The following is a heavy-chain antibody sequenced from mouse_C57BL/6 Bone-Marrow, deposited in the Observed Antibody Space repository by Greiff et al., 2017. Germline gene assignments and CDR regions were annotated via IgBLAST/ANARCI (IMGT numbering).Heavy chain of an antibody. Sequence: VQLQQSGGDLVKPGGSLKLSCAASGFTFSSYGMSWVRQTPDKRLEWVATISSGGSYTYYPDSVKGRFTISRDNAKNTLYLQMSSLKSEDTAMYYCARPSIYYYGSSPYYYAMDYWGQGTSVTVSS. CDR3: ARPSIYYYGSSPYYYAMDY. CDR2: ISSGGSYT. J-gene: IGHJ4*01. CDR1: GFTFSSYG. V-gene: IGHV5-6*01. D-gene: IGHD1-1*01.